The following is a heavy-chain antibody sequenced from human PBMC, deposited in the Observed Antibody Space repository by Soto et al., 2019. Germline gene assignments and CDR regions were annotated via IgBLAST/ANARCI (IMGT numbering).Heavy chain of an antibody. D-gene: IGHD2-15*01. CDR2: IIPILGIA. CDR3: AREQVILGTYGMDV. CDR1: GGTFSSYT. J-gene: IGHJ6*02. V-gene: IGHV1-69*08. Sequence: QVQLVQSGAEVKKPGSSVKVSCKASGGTFSSYTISWVRQAPGQGLEWMGRIIPILGIADYAQNFQGRVTITADKSTCTAYMERRSLRSDDTAVYYCAREQVILGTYGMDVWGQGTTVTVSS.